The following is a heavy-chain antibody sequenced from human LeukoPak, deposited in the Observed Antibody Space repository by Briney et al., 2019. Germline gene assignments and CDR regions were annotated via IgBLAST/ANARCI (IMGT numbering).Heavy chain of an antibody. V-gene: IGHV4-61*02. CDR1: GGSISSGSYY. J-gene: IGHJ5*02. CDR2: IYTSGST. CDR3: ARESSSWYGWFDP. D-gene: IGHD6-13*01. Sequence: SETLSLTCTVSGGSISSGSYYWSWIRQPAGKGLEWIGRIYTSGSTNYNPSLKSRDTISVDTSKNQFSLKLSSVTAADTAVYYCARESSSWYGWFDPWGQGTLVTVSS.